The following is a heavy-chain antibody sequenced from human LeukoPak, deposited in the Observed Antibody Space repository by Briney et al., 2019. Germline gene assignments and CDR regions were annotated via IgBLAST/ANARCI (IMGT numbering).Heavy chain of an antibody. V-gene: IGHV3-21*01. Sequence: GGSLRLSCAASGFTFSTYAINWVRQAPGKGLEWVSSINSAGTSKKYADSLKGRFTISRDKAKNSLFLQLSSLRDEDTAVYYCARGRNAGGPYYSDYWGQGTLVTVSS. CDR3: ARGRNAGGPYYSDY. D-gene: IGHD4-23*01. J-gene: IGHJ4*02. CDR1: GFTFSTYA. CDR2: INSAGTSK.